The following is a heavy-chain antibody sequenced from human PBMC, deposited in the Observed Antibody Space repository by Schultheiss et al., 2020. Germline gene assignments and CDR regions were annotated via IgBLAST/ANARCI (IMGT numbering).Heavy chain of an antibody. Sequence: ASVKVSCKASGGTFSSYAISWVRQAPGQGLEWMGWINPNSGGTNYAQKFQGRVTMTRDTSISTAYMELSRLRSDDTAVYYCARVVVVISTKRPYYGMDVWGKGTTVTVSS. V-gene: IGHV1-2*02. J-gene: IGHJ6*04. CDR3: ARVVVVISTKRPYYGMDV. CDR2: INPNSGGT. CDR1: GGTFSSYA. D-gene: IGHD3-22*01.